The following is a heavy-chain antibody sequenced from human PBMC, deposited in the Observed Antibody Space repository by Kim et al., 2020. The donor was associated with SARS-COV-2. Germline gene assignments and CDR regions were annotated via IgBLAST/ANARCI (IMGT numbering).Heavy chain of an antibody. CDR3: ARGYSS. V-gene: IGHV4-34*01. D-gene: IGHD6-19*01. Sequence: SETLSRTCAVYGGSFSGYSWSWIRQPPGKGLEWIGEINQSGSTNYNSSLKSRVTISVDTSKNQFSLKLSSVTAADTGVYYCARGYSSWGQGTLVTVSS. CDR2: INQSGST. J-gene: IGHJ4*02. CDR1: GGSFSGYS.